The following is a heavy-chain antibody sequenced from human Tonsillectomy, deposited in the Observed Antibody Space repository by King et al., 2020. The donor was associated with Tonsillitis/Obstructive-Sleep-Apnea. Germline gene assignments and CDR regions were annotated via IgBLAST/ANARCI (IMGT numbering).Heavy chain of an antibody. Sequence: VQLVESGGGLVQPGGSLRLSCAASGFTFSNYWMSWVRQAPGKGLEWVANIKQDGSEKYYVDSVKGRFIISRDNTKNSLYLQMNSLRAEDTAVYYCARVRGSYCLDYWGQGTLVTVSS. CDR2: IKQDGSEK. V-gene: IGHV3-7*04. CDR3: ARVRGSYCLDY. J-gene: IGHJ4*02. CDR1: GFTFSNYW. D-gene: IGHD3-16*01.